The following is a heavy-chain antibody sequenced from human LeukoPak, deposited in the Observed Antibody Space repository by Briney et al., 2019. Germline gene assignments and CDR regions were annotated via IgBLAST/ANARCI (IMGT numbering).Heavy chain of an antibody. D-gene: IGHD2-2*01. J-gene: IGHJ3*02. CDR2: IYYSGST. CDR3: ASTNIVVVPVGAFDI. Sequence: PSETLSLTCTVSGYSISSGYYWGWIRQPPGKGLEWIGSIYYSGSTYYNPSLKSRVTISVDTSKNQFSLKLSSVTAADTAVYYCASTNIVVVPVGAFDIWGQGTMVTVSS. CDR1: GYSISSGYY. V-gene: IGHV4-38-2*02.